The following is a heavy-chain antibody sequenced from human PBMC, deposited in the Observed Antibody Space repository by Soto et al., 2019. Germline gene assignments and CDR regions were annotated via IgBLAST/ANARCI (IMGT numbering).Heavy chain of an antibody. CDR1: GFTFSSYW. CDR2: IKQDGSEK. J-gene: IGHJ4*02. CDR3: ASELMVRGTRFDY. V-gene: IGHV3-7*03. Sequence: EVQLVESGGGLVQPGGSLRLSCAASGFTFSSYWMSWVRQAPGKGLEWVANIKQDGSEKYYVDSVKGRFTISRDNAKNSLYLQMNSLRAEDTAVYYCASELMVRGTRFDYWGQGTLVTVSS. D-gene: IGHD3-10*01.